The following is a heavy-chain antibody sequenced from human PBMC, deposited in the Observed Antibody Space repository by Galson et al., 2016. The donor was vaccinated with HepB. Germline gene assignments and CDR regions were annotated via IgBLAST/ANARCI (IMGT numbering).Heavy chain of an antibody. Sequence: SETLSLTCTVSGGSISTNNFYWGWIRQSPGKGLEWIGSLYDSGSTFPNPSLKGRVTMSVNKTTNQFSVRVTPVTAADTAVYYCARQPRIAITLMKVVGGAFDIWGRGTTVTVTS. V-gene: IGHV4-39*01. J-gene: IGHJ3*02. D-gene: IGHD3-22*01. CDR3: ARQPRIAITLMKVVGGAFDI. CDR2: LYDSGST. CDR1: GGSISTNNFY.